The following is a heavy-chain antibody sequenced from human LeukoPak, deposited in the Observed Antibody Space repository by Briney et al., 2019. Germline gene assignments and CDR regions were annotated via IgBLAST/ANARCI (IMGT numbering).Heavy chain of an antibody. CDR3: TGGTTVTTLDY. Sequence: GGAPRLSRAAPGVTFSYSSMPWVRQASGERPGGVGRIRSKADNYATEYGASVKGRFTISRDDSKNTAYLQMNSLKTEDTAVYYCTGGTTVTTLDYWGQGTLVTVSS. CDR1: GVTFSYSS. V-gene: IGHV3-73*01. CDR2: IRSKADNYAT. D-gene: IGHD4-17*01. J-gene: IGHJ4*02.